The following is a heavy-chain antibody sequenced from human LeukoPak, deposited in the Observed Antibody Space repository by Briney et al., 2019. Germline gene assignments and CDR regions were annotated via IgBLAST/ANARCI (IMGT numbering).Heavy chain of an antibody. D-gene: IGHD2-21*02. CDR2: IYYSGST. Sequence: SETLSLTCTVSGGSISSSSHYWGWIRQPPGKGLEWIGSIYYSGSTYYNPSLKSRVTISVDTSKNQFSLKLSSVTAADTAVYYCARHSTVVVTAIYLNWFDPWGQGTLVTVSS. V-gene: IGHV4-39*01. CDR1: GGSISSSSHY. J-gene: IGHJ5*02. CDR3: ARHSTVVVTAIYLNWFDP.